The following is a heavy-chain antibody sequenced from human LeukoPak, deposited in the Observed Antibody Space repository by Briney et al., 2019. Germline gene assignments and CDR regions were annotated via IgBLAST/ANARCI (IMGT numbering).Heavy chain of an antibody. CDR2: IYHSGST. CDR3: ARVRYGDGDMDV. D-gene: IGHD4-17*01. CDR1: GGSISSGGYS. J-gene: IGHJ6*02. V-gene: IGHV4-30-2*01. Sequence: PSETLSLTCAVSGGSISSGGYSWSWIRQPPGKGLEWIGYIYHSGSTYYNPSLKSRVTISVDRSKNQFSLKLSSVTAADTAVYYCARVRYGDGDMDVWGQGTTVTVSS.